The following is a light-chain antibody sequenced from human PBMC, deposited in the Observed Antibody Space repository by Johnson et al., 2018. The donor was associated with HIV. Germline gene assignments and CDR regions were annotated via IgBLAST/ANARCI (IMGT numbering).Light chain of an antibody. CDR3: ATWDSSLRACF. J-gene: IGLJ1*01. V-gene: IGLV1-51*01. CDR1: SFNIGNYY. Sequence: QSVLTQPPSVSAAPGQKVTISCSGSSFNIGNYYLSWYQQFPGTAPKLLMYDHNKRPSGIPDRSSGSKSVTPATLDITGLYPGDEAQYYCATWDSSLRACFFGTGTKVTVL. CDR2: DHN.